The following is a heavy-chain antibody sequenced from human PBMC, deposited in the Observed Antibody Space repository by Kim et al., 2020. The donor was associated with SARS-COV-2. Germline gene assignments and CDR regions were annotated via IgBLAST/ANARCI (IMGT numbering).Heavy chain of an antibody. Sequence: SVKGRFTISRDNSKNTLYLQMNSLRAEDTAVYYCARVVRSFGESDDAFDIWGQGTMVTVSS. CDR3: ARVVRSFGESDDAFDI. V-gene: IGHV3-66*01. D-gene: IGHD3-10*01. J-gene: IGHJ3*02.